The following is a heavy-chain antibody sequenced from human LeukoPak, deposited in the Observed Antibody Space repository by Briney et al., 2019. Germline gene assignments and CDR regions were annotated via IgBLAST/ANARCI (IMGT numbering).Heavy chain of an antibody. D-gene: IGHD3-10*01. V-gene: IGHV4-39*01. CDR1: GGSISGSSYY. CDR2: IYYSRST. CDR3: ARHADGGFGHLAFDY. Sequence: PSETLSLTCSVSGGSISGSSYYWGWIRQPPGKGLEWIGSIYYSRSTYYNPSLKSRVTISVDTSKHQFSLKLSSVTAADTAVYYCARHADGGFGHLAFDYGGGETLVTVSS. J-gene: IGHJ4*02.